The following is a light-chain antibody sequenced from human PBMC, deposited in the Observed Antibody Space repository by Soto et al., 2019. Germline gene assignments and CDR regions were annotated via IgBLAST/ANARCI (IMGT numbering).Light chain of an antibody. CDR2: DAS. V-gene: IGKV3-11*01. CDR3: QQSYSTPIT. Sequence: EIVLTQSPGTLSLSPGETATLSCRASQSVRNYLAWYQQKPGQAPRLLIYDASNRATGIPARFSGTGSETDFTLTISSLEPEDFATYYCQQSYSTPITFGQGTRLEI. J-gene: IGKJ5*01. CDR1: QSVRNY.